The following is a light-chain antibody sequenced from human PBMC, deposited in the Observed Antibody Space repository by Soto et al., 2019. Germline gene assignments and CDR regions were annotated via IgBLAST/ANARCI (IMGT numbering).Light chain of an antibody. CDR1: SSDVGGYNY. Sequence: QSALTQPRSVSGSPGQSVTISCTGTSSDVGGYNYVSWYQQHPGKAPKLMIYDVNKRPSGVPDRFSGSKSGNTASLTISGLQTEDEADYYCCSYAGSYTFVVFGGGTKITV. J-gene: IGLJ2*01. CDR2: DVN. V-gene: IGLV2-11*01. CDR3: CSYAGSYTFVV.